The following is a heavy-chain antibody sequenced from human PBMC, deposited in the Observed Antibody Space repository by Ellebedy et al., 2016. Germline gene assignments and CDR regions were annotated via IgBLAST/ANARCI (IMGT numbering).Heavy chain of an antibody. Sequence: GSLRLSCAASGFTFSDYYMSWIRQPPGKGLEWIGEINHSGSTNYNPSLKSRVTISVDTSKNQFSLKLSSVTAADTAVYYCARPQNVVVVAATQGSDAFDIWGQGTMVTVSS. V-gene: IGHV4-34*01. CDR2: INHSGST. J-gene: IGHJ3*02. CDR1: GFTFSDYY. D-gene: IGHD2-15*01. CDR3: ARPQNVVVVAATQGSDAFDI.